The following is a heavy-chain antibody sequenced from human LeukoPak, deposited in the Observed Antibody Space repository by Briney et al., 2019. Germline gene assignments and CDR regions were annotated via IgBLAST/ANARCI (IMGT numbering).Heavy chain of an antibody. J-gene: IGHJ5*02. D-gene: IGHD2-2*01. V-gene: IGHV3-30-3*01. Sequence: GGSLRLSCAASGFTFSSYAMHWVRQAPGKGLEWVAVISYDGSNKYYADSVKGRFTISRDNSKNTLYLQMNSLRAEDTTGYYCASLDIVVVPAAPKLSLEKKNWFDPWGQGTLVTVSS. CDR1: GFTFSSYA. CDR3: ASLDIVVVPAAPKLSLEKKNWFDP. CDR2: ISYDGSNK.